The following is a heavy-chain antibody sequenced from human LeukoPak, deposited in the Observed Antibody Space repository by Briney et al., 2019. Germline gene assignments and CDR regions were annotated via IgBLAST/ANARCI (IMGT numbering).Heavy chain of an antibody. CDR2: IRYDGSNK. CDR1: GFTFSSYG. V-gene: IGHV3-30*02. CDR3: AKGGRSVGYYYYMDV. Sequence: GGSLRLSCAASGFTFSSYGMHWVRQAPGKGLEWVAFIRYDGSNKYYADSVKGRFTISRDNSKNTLYLQMNSLRAEDTAVYYCAKGGRSVGYYYYMDVWGKGTTVTVSS. D-gene: IGHD1-26*01. J-gene: IGHJ6*03.